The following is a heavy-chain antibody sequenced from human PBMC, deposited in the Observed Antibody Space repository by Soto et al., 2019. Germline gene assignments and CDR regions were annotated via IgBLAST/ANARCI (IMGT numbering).Heavy chain of an antibody. CDR1: VYSFTSYW. Sequence: PGESLTISCKGSVYSFTSYWIGWLRQMPVKVLEWMGIIYPGDSYTRYNPSFQGQVTISADKSITTAYLQWSSLKASDTAMYYCARGYCTTSICDPWFDPWGQGTLVTVSS. J-gene: IGHJ5*02. CDR3: ARGYCTTSICDPWFDP. CDR2: IYPGDSYT. D-gene: IGHD2-8*01. V-gene: IGHV5-51*01.